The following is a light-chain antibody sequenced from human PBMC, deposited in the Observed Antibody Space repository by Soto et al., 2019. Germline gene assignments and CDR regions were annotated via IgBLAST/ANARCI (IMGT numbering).Light chain of an antibody. CDR2: DAS. CDR3: QQRSNWPPGFT. J-gene: IGKJ3*01. CDR1: QSVSSY. V-gene: IGKV3-11*01. Sequence: EIVLTQSPATLSLSPGERATLSCRASQSVSSYLAWYQQKPGQAPRLLIYDASNRATGIPARFSGSGSGTDFPPTISSLEPKDFAVYYCQQRSNWPPGFTFGPGTKVDIK.